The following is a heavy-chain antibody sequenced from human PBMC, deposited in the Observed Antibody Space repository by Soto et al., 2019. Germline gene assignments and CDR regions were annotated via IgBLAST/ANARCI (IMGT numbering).Heavy chain of an antibody. Sequence: EVQLVESGGGLVQPGESLRLSCAASGFTFSTYAMSWVRQAPGKGLEWVSAISGSGGSAYYADSVKGRFTISRDNSKNTLYVQMNSLRAEDTAVYYCAKDGYGSSSYVAGFDYWGQRTLVTVSS. CDR1: GFTFSTYA. CDR3: AKDGYGSSSYVAGFDY. V-gene: IGHV3-23*04. CDR2: ISGSGGSA. D-gene: IGHD6-13*01. J-gene: IGHJ4*02.